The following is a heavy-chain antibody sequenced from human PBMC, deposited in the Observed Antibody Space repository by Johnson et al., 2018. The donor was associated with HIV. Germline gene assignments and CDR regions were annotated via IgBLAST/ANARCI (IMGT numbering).Heavy chain of an antibody. CDR3: AKDRVRYSRDVDALDM. CDR2: ISWNSDNI. Sequence: VQLVESGGGLVQPGGSLRLSCAPSGFTFDDYAMHWVRQPPGKGLEWVSGISWNSDNIAYADSVKGRVTIARDNAKHSLHLQMNSLRTEDTAIYYCAKDRVRYSRDVDALDMWGQGTMVTVSP. J-gene: IGHJ3*02. CDR1: GFTFDDYA. V-gene: IGHV3-9*01. D-gene: IGHD6-13*01.